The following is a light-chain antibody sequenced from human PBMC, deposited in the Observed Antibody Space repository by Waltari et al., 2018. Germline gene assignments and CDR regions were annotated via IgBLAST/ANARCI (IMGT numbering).Light chain of an antibody. Sequence: DIRMTQSPSSVSASVGDRVTITCRASQDISTWLAWYQQKPGKAPRLLIYHASGLQSGVPSRISGSGSGTDFTLTSSSLQPEDFATYSCQQAGTFPPTFGPGTKVEI. V-gene: IGKV1-12*01. CDR1: QDISTW. J-gene: IGKJ1*01. CDR3: QQAGTFPPT. CDR2: HAS.